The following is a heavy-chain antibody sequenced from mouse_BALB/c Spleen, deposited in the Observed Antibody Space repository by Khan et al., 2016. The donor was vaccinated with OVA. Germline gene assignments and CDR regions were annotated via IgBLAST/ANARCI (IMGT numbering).Heavy chain of an antibody. CDR1: GYTFTTYW. CDR2: INPTSGFT. CDR3: AIDRIDY. V-gene: IGHV1-7*01. J-gene: IGHJ2*01. Sequence: VKLLESGAELAKPGASVKMSCKASGYTFTTYWMHWVKQRPGQGLEWIGYINPTSGFTDSNQKFKDKATLTADKSSSTAYMQPSSLTSDASAVYYCAIDRIDYWGEVTALTVSS.